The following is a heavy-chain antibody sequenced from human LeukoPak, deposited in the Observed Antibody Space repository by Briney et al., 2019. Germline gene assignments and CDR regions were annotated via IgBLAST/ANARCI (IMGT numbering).Heavy chain of an antibody. CDR2: IHYSGST. J-gene: IGHJ4*02. Sequence: SETLSPTCTISDGSISSYYWNWIRQSPGNGLEWIGHIHYSGSTYYNPSLQSRVSISIDTSKNHFSLKLRSVTAVDTAVYYCARWGHFDTSGYFVVDYWGQGTLVTVSS. D-gene: IGHD3-22*01. CDR3: ARWGHFDTSGYFVVDY. V-gene: IGHV4-59*01. CDR1: DGSISSYY.